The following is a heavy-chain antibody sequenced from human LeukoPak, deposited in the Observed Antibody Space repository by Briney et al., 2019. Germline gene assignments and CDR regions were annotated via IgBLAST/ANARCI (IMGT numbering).Heavy chain of an antibody. D-gene: IGHD4-17*01. Sequence: PGGSLRLSCAASGFTFSTYSMTWVRQAPGKGLEWVSSISNSSSYIYYADSVKGRFTISRVNAKNSLYLHMNSLRAEDTAVYYCANNYGDYDYWGQGTLVTVSS. V-gene: IGHV3-21*01. CDR2: ISNSSSYI. CDR1: GFTFSTYS. J-gene: IGHJ4*02. CDR3: ANNYGDYDY.